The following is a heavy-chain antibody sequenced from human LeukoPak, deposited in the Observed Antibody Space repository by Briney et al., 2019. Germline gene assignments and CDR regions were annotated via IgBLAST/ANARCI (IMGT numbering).Heavy chain of an antibody. CDR1: GGSISNYY. V-gene: IGHV4-59*01. CDR3: ARGYYDSSGYSNPFDP. CDR2: IHSSGNT. D-gene: IGHD3-22*01. Sequence: SETLSLTCTVSGGSISNYYWSWIRQPPRKGLEWIGYIHSSGNTNYKPSLKSRVTMSVDTSKNQFSLKLTSVTGADAAVYYCARGYYDSSGYSNPFDPWGQGTLVTVSS. J-gene: IGHJ5*02.